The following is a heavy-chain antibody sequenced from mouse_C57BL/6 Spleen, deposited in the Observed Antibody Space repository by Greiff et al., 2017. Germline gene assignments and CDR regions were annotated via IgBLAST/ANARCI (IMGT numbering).Heavy chain of an antibody. CDR1: GYTFTDYE. Sequence: VQLQQSGAELVRPGASVTLSCKASGYTFTDYEMHWVKQTHVHGLEWIGAIDPETGGTAYNQKFKGKAILTADKSSSTAYMELRSLTSEDSAVYYCTRSLPYYYAMDYWGQGTSVTVSS. J-gene: IGHJ4*01. CDR3: TRSLPYYYAMDY. V-gene: IGHV1-15*01. D-gene: IGHD2-12*01. CDR2: IDPETGGT.